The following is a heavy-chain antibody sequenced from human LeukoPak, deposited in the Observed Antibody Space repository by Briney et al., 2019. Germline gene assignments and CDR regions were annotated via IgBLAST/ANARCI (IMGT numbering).Heavy chain of an antibody. CDR2: ISWNSASI. V-gene: IGHV3-9*01. CDR1: GFTFHDYA. J-gene: IGHJ4*02. Sequence: GGSLGLSCAASGFTFHDYAMHWVRQAPGKGLEWVSGISWNSASIVYADSVKGRFTISRDNAKNSLYLQMNSLRAEDTALYYCARRRDGYRAFGYWGQGTLVTVSS. CDR3: ARRRDGYRAFGY. D-gene: IGHD5-24*01.